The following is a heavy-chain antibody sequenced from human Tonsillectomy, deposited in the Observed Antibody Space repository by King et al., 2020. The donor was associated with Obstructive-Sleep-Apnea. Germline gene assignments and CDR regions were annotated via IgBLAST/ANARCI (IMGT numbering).Heavy chain of an antibody. D-gene: IGHD5-24*01. CDR3: ARGNGYNPYYFDY. J-gene: IGHJ4*02. V-gene: IGHV3-48*01. CDR1: GFTFSSYS. Sequence: VQLVESGGGLVQPGGSLRLSCAASGFTFSSYSMNWVRQAPGKGLEWVSYISSSSSTKYYADSVKGRFTISRDNAKNSLYLQMNSLRAEDTAVYYCARGNGYNPYYFDYWGQGTLVTVSS. CDR2: ISSSSSTK.